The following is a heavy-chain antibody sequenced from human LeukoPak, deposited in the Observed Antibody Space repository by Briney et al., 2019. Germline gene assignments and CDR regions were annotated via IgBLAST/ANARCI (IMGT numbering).Heavy chain of an antibody. CDR2: INYSGST. V-gene: IGHV4-31*03. CDR1: GGSISSGGYY. CDR3: AREGTSSSWDHDAFDI. Sequence: SETLSLTCTVSGGSISSGGYYWSWIRQHPGKGLEWVGYINYSGSTYYNPSLKSRVTISVDTSKNQFSLKLSSVTAADTAVYYCAREGTSSSWDHDAFDIWGQGTMVTVSS. J-gene: IGHJ3*02. D-gene: IGHD6-13*01.